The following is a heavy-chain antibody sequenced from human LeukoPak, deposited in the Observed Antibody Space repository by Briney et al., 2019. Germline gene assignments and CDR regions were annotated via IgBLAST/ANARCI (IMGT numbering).Heavy chain of an antibody. CDR2: ISSSGSTI. CDR3: ARDHYYDSSGHDY. V-gene: IGHV3-48*03. CDR1: GFTFSSYE. J-gene: IGHJ4*02. Sequence: PGGSLRLSCAASGFTFSSYEMNWVRQAPGKGLEWVSYISSSGSTIYYADSVKGRFTISRDNAKNSLYLQMNSLRAEDTAVYYCARDHYYDSSGHDYWGQGTLVTVSS. D-gene: IGHD3-22*01.